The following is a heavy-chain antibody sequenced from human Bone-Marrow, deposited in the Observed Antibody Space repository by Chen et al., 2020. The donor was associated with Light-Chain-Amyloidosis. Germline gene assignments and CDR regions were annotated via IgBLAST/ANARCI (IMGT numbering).Heavy chain of an antibody. CDR3: AKWGPYYYDSSGYYDTDAFDI. CDR1: GFTFSSYA. J-gene: IGHJ3*02. CDR2: MRGSVGST. V-gene: IGHV3-23*04. Sequence: EVQLVESGGGLVQPGGSLRLSCAASGFTFSSYAMSWVRQAPGKGLEWGSAMRGSVGSTYYAGAVKGRFTISRDNSKNTLYLQMNSLRAEDTAVYYCAKWGPYYYDSSGYYDTDAFDIWGQGTMVTVSS. D-gene: IGHD3-22*01.